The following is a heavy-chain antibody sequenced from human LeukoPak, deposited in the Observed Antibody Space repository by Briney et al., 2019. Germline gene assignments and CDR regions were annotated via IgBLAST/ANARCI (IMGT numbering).Heavy chain of an antibody. D-gene: IGHD1-26*01. CDR2: INPSGGST. J-gene: IGHJ4*02. V-gene: IGHV1-46*03. Sequence: GASVKVSCKASGYTFTSYYMQWVRQAPGQGLEWMGVINPSGGSTIYAQKFQGRVTMTRDTSTSTVYMELSSLRSEDTAVYYCASRHVVGVTVGYYFDYWGQGTLVTVSS. CDR3: ASRHVVGVTVGYYFDY. CDR1: GYTFTSYY.